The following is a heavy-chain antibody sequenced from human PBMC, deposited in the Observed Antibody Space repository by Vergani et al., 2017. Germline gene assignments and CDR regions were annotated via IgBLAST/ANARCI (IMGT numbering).Heavy chain of an antibody. CDR2: ISGSDGST. CDR3: AKANPRNSGYDYLYYYHAMDV. V-gene: IGHV3-23*01. D-gene: IGHD5-12*01. CDR1: GFTFNHYA. Sequence: EVQLLESGGDLVQPGGSLRLSCAASGFTFNHYALNWVRQAPGKGLEWVSGISGSDGSTYYAGSVKGRFTISRDRSKNTLYLQMNSLSAGDTAVYYCAKANPRNSGYDYLYYYHAMDVWGQGTTVTVSS. J-gene: IGHJ6*01.